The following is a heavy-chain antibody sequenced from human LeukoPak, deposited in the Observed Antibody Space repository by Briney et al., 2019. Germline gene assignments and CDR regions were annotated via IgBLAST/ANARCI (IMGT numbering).Heavy chain of an antibody. V-gene: IGHV3-48*03. J-gene: IGHJ5*02. CDR3: AKEVVDSSGPSGFDP. CDR1: GFTFSSYE. CDR2: ISSSGSTI. Sequence: GGSLRLSCAASGFTFSSYEMNWVRQAPGKGLEWVSYISSSGSTIYDADSVKGRFTISRDNSKNTLYLQMNTLRAEDTAVYYCAKEVVDSSGPSGFDPWGQGTLVTVSS. D-gene: IGHD3-22*01.